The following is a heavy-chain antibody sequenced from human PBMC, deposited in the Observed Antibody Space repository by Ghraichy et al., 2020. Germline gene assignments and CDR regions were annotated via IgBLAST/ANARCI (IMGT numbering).Heavy chain of an antibody. CDR3: ARHIAATGTRGFDY. Sequence: SQTRSLTCLVSGASTTSNWWSWVRQPPGKGLEWIGEVSHSGRTHYKPSVQSRVTISMDNSKNQFSLELTSVTTADTAVYFCARHIAATGTRGFDYWGHGMLVTVSS. D-gene: IGHD6-13*01. J-gene: IGHJ4*01. V-gene: IGHV4/OR15-8*02. CDR1: GASTTSNW. CDR2: VSHSGRT.